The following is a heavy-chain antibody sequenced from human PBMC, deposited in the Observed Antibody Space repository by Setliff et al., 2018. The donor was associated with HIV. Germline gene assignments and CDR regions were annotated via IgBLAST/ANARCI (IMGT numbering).Heavy chain of an antibody. CDR2: ISSSSSSYI. Sequence: KSGGSLRLSCAASGFTFSDFYMSWIRQAPGKGLEWVAFISSSSSSYIKYADSVKGRFTISRDNAKNSLYLQMNSLRAEDTAVYYCARREYYGSGSYFWNYWGQGILVTVSS. CDR3: ARREYYGSGSYFWNY. V-gene: IGHV3-11*06. D-gene: IGHD3-10*01. J-gene: IGHJ4*02. CDR1: GFTFSDFY.